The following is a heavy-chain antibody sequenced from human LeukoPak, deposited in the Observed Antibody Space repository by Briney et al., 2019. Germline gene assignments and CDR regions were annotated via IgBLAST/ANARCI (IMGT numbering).Heavy chain of an antibody. Sequence: PSETLSLTCTVSGGSISSYYWSWIRQPPGKGLEWIGYIYYSGSTNYNPSLKSRVTISVDTSKNQFSLKLSSVTAADTAVYYSARVLRWPRTDHYYYYYGMDVWGQGTTVTVSS. D-gene: IGHD4-23*01. V-gene: IGHV4-59*01. CDR3: ARVLRWPRTDHYYYYYGMDV. CDR2: IYYSGST. J-gene: IGHJ6*02. CDR1: GGSISSYY.